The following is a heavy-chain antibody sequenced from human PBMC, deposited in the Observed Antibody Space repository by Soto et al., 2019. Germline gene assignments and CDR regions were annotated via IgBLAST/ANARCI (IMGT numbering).Heavy chain of an antibody. CDR2: INHSGST. D-gene: IGHD3-10*01. CDR1: GGSFSGYY. Sequence: KASETLSLTCAVYGGSFSGYYWSWIRQPPGKGLEWIGEINHSGSTNYNPSLKSRVTISVDTSKNQFSLKLSSVTAADTAVYYCARDALSHYYGSGSYGVGYYFDYWGQGTLVTVSS. CDR3: ARDALSHYYGSGSYGVGYYFDY. V-gene: IGHV4-34*01. J-gene: IGHJ4*02.